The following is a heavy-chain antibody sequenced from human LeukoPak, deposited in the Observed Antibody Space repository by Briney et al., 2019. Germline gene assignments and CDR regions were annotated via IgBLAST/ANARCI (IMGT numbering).Heavy chain of an antibody. J-gene: IGHJ4*02. Sequence: GGSLRLSCAACEFTFRSYAMSWVRQAPGKGLEWVSAISGSGGSTYYADSVKGRFTISRDNSKNTLYLQMNSLRAEDTAVYYCAKDFSSWYYWGQGTLVTVSS. CDR2: ISGSGGST. CDR3: AKDFSSWYY. D-gene: IGHD6-13*01. V-gene: IGHV3-23*01. CDR1: EFTFRSYA.